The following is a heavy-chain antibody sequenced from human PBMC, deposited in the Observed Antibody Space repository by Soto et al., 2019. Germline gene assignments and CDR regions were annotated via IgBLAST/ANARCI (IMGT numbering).Heavy chain of an antibody. CDR3: ARRTRTAQIAAARKGVDAFDI. V-gene: IGHV4-34*01. Sequence: PSETLSLTCAVYGGSFSGYYWSWIRQPPGKGLEWIGEINHSGSTNYNPSLKSRVTISVDTSKNQFSLKLSSVTAADTAVYYCARRTRTAQIAAARKGVDAFDIWGQGTMVTVSS. CDR1: GGSFSGYY. D-gene: IGHD6-13*01. J-gene: IGHJ3*02. CDR2: INHSGST.